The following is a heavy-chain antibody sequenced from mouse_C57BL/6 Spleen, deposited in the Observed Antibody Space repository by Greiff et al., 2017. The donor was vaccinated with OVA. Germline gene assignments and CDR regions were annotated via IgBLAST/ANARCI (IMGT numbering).Heavy chain of an antibody. CDR2: IHPNSGST. CDR1: GYTFTSYW. Sequence: QVQLQQPGAELVKPGASVKLSCKASGYTFTSYWMHWVKQRPGQGLEWIGMIHPNSGSTNYNEKFKSKATLTVDKSSSTAYMQLSSLTSEDSAVYYCARPYDGHDGGYFDVWGTGTTVTVSA. V-gene: IGHV1-64*01. CDR3: ARPYDGHDGGYFDV. J-gene: IGHJ1*03. D-gene: IGHD2-3*01.